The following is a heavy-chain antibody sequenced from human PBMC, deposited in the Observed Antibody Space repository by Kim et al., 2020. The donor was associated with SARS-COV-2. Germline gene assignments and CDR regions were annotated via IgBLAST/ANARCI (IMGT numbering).Heavy chain of an antibody. CDR3: ARDWVRRGGVDV. D-gene: IGHD1-1*01. CDR1: GFTFSSYS. CDR2: IRSSRNNI. J-gene: IGHJ6*01. V-gene: IGHV3-21*01. Sequence: GGSLRLSCAASGFTFSSYSMTWVRQAPGKGLEWVASIRSSRNNIYYADSVKGRFTISRDNAKNALYLHMNSLRAEDTAVYYCARDWVRRGGVDVWGQGTTVSVS.